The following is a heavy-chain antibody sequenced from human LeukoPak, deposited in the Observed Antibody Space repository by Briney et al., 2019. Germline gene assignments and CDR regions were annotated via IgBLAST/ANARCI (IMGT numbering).Heavy chain of an antibody. J-gene: IGHJ2*01. Sequence: SETLSLTCAVYGGSFSGYYWSWIRQPPGKGLEWMGEINHSGSTNYNPSLKSRVTISVDTSKNQFSLKLSSVTAADTAVYYCARDVIAVAGSYWYFDLWGRGTLVTVSS. V-gene: IGHV4-34*01. D-gene: IGHD6-19*01. CDR1: GGSFSGYY. CDR3: ARDVIAVAGSYWYFDL. CDR2: INHSGST.